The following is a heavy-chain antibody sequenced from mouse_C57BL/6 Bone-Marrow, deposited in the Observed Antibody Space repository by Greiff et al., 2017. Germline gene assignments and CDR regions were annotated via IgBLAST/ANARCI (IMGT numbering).Heavy chain of an antibody. Sequence: EVQLVESGGGLVQSGRSLRLSCATSGFTFSDFYMEWVRQAPGKGLEWIAASRNKANDYTTEYSASVKGRFIVSRDTSQSILYLQMNALRAEDTAIYYCARSFYAEEDAMDYWGQGTSVTVSS. CDR1: GFTFSDFY. V-gene: IGHV7-1*01. J-gene: IGHJ4*01. D-gene: IGHD2-10*01. CDR2: SRNKANDYTT. CDR3: ARSFYAEEDAMDY.